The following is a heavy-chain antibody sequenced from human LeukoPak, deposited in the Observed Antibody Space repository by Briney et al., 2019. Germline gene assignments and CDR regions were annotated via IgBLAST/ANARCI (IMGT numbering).Heavy chain of an antibody. J-gene: IGHJ5*02. Sequence: SETLFLTCTVSGYSISSGYYWGWIRPPPGKGLEWIGSIYHSGSTYYNPSLKSRVTISVDTSKNQFSLKLSSVTAADTAVYYCARDPTSSGWYGSWFDPWGQGTLVTVSS. D-gene: IGHD6-19*01. CDR2: IYHSGST. V-gene: IGHV4-38-2*02. CDR3: ARDPTSSGWYGSWFDP. CDR1: GYSISSGYY.